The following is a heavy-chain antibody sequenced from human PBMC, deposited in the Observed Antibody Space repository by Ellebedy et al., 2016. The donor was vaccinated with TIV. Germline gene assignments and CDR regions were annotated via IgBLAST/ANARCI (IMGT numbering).Heavy chain of an antibody. CDR1: GFTFSSYG. CDR2: ISGSGGST. D-gene: IGHD3-22*01. J-gene: IGHJ5*01. CDR3: AKAGYGSSAYNNWFDS. Sequence: GESLKISCAASGFTFSSYGMGWVRQAPGKGLEWVSVISGSGGSTDYADSVKGRFTISRDNSKNTLYLQMNSLRAEDTAVYYCAKAGYGSSAYNNWFDSWGQGTLVTVSS. V-gene: IGHV3-23*01.